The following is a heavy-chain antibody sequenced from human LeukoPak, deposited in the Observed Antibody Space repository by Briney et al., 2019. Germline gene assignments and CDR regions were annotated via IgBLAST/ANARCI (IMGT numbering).Heavy chain of an antibody. CDR3: ARDRDYGSGIFDY. D-gene: IGHD3-10*01. CDR2: INPNTGGT. V-gene: IGHV1-2*02. J-gene: IGHJ4*02. Sequence: ASVKVSCKASGYTFTGYYIHWVRQAPGRGLEWMGWINPNTGGTKYEQKFQGRVTMTRDTSISTAYMELNRLRSDDTAVYYCARDRDYGSGIFDYWGQGTLVTVSS. CDR1: GYTFTGYY.